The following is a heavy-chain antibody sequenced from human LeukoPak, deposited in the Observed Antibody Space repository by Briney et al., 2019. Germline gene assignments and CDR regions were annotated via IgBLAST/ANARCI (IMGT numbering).Heavy chain of an antibody. V-gene: IGHV4-34*01. CDR3: ARDRGRNDAFDI. J-gene: IGHJ3*02. D-gene: IGHD6-25*01. CDR1: GGSFSVYY. Sequence: SETLSLTCAVYGGSFSVYYWSWIRQPPGKGLEWIGEINHSGSTNYNPSLKSRVTISVDTSKNQFSLKLSSVTAADTAVYYCARDRGRNDAFDIWGQGTMVTVSS. CDR2: INHSGST.